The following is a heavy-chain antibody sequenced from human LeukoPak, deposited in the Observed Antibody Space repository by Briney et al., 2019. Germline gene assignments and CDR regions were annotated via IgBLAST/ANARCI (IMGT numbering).Heavy chain of an antibody. J-gene: IGHJ6*03. Sequence: GGPLRLSCAASGFTFSSYSMNWVRQAPGKGLEWVSSISSSSYIYYADSVKGRFTISRDNAKNSLYLQMNSLRAEDTAVYYCARSSSGYYYYYYMDVWGKGTTVTVSS. CDR1: GFTFSSYS. CDR3: ARSSSGYYYYYYMDV. D-gene: IGHD3-22*01. CDR2: ISSSSYI. V-gene: IGHV3-21*01.